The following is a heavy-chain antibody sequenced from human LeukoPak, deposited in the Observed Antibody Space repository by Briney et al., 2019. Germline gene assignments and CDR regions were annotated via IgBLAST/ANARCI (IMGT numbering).Heavy chain of an antibody. D-gene: IGHD5-18*01. V-gene: IGHV3-21*01. J-gene: IGHJ4*02. CDR2: ISSSSSYI. Sequence: GGSLRLSCAASGFTFSSYSMNWVRQAPGKGLEWVSSISSSSSYIYYADSVEGRFTISRDNAKNSLYLQMNSLRAEDTAVYYCARDRLQLWSYYFDYWGQGTLVTVSS. CDR3: ARDRLQLWSYYFDY. CDR1: GFTFSSYS.